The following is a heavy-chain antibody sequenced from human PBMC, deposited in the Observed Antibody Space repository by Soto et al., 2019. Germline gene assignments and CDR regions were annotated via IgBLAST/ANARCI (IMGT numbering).Heavy chain of an antibody. CDR2: IFHSGNA. D-gene: IGHD2-15*01. CDR1: GGSMRNVY. CDR3: ARAHAPTLPFDY. J-gene: IGHJ4*01. Sequence: SETLSLTCTVSGGSMRNVYWSWIRQPPGKRLEWIGFIFHSGNAKYNLSLKSRVTISIYTSKSHSSPSLDSVTAVDTAVYFCARAHAPTLPFDYWGQGTLVTVSS. V-gene: IGHV4-59*12.